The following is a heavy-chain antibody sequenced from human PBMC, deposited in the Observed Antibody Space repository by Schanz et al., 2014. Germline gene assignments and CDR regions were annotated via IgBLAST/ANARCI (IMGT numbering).Heavy chain of an antibody. V-gene: IGHV3-30*03. Sequence: VQLVESGGGVVQPGRSQRLSCAASGITLSGYGLHWVRQAPGKGLEWVGFISFDGRNTGYAHSVKGRFTISRDNSMNTVYLQMNSLRSDDAAVYYCAIAQGVIRLYYGVDVWGQGTRVTVSS. CDR3: AIAQGVIRLYYGVDV. CDR1: GITLSGYG. D-gene: IGHD3-10*01. CDR2: ISFDGRNT. J-gene: IGHJ6*02.